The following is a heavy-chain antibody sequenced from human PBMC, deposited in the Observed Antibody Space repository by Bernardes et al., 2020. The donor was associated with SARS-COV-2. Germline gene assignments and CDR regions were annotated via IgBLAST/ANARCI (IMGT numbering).Heavy chain of an antibody. Sequence: SETLSLTCTVSDASISGYYWNWIRQTPEKGLEWLGYAYYTGMTKYNPSLQSRLTISVDSSKNQISLKVTSVTAADTAVYYCARRGAHYCNNGVCLDGADIWGQGTTVTVSS. J-gene: IGHJ6*02. V-gene: IGHV4-59*08. CDR2: AYYTGMT. CDR3: ARRGAHYCNNGVCLDGADI. CDR1: DASISGYY. D-gene: IGHD2-8*01.